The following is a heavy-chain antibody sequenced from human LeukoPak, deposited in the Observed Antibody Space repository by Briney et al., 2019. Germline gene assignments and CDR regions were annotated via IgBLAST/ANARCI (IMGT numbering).Heavy chain of an antibody. CDR1: GGSISSYY. CDR2: IYTSGST. J-gene: IGHJ3*02. D-gene: IGHD3-22*01. CDR3: ARNDYYDSSGYAFDI. Sequence: SETQSLTCTVSGGSISSYYWSWIRQPAGKGLEWIGRIYTSGSTNYNPSLKSRVTMSVDTSKNQFSLKLSSVTAADTAVYYCARNDYYDSSGYAFDIWGQGTMVTVSS. V-gene: IGHV4-4*07.